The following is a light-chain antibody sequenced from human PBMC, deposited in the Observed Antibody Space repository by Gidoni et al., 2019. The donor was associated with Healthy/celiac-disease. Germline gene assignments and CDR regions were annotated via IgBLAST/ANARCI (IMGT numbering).Light chain of an antibody. Sequence: DSQMTQSPSTLSASVGDRVTITCRASQSISSWLAWYQQKPGKAPKLLIYKASSLESGVPSRFSGSGSGTEFPLTISSLQPDDFATYYCQQYNSYSWTFGQGPKVEIK. J-gene: IGKJ1*01. V-gene: IGKV1-5*03. CDR3: QQYNSYSWT. CDR2: KAS. CDR1: QSISSW.